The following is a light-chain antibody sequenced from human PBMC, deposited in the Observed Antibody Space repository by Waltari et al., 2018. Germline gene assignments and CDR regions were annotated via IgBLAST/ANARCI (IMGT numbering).Light chain of an antibody. CDR2: GNR. J-gene: IGLJ1*01. Sequence: QSVLTQPPSVSGAPGQRVTISCTGSSSNIGAGYDVHWYQQLPGTAPKVLTFGNRHRPSGVPDPLSGSKSGTSASLAITGLQAEDEADYYCQSYDSSLSGSLVFGTGTKVTVL. CDR1: SSNIGAGYD. CDR3: QSYDSSLSGSLV. V-gene: IGLV1-40*01.